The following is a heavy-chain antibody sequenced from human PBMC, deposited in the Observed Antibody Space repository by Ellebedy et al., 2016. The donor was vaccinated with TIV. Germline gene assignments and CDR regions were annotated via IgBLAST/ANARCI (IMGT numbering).Heavy chain of an antibody. CDR3: ARARGAADVPSYFDY. V-gene: IGHV3-64*01. Sequence: GGSLRLSCAASGFTFSTFTMDWVRQAPGKGLEYVSAISPNGGSTFYANSVKGRFTISRDNSKNTLYLQMGSLRAEDMAVYYCARARGAADVPSYFDYWGQGTLVSVSS. J-gene: IGHJ4*02. CDR2: ISPNGGST. CDR1: GFTFSTFT. D-gene: IGHD6-13*01.